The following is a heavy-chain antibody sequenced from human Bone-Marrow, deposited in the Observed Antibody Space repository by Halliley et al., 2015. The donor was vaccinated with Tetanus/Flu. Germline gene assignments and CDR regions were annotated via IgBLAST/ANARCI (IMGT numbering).Heavy chain of an antibody. CDR3: AKSLGGSGPYYYYGMDV. J-gene: IGHJ6*02. CDR2: ISGSGGST. V-gene: IGHV3-23*01. Sequence: SLRLSCAASGFTFSNYAMNWVRQAPGKGLEWVSAISGSGGSTDHADSVKGRFTISRDNSKNTLYLQMNSLRAEDTAVYYCAKSLGGSGPYYYYGMDVWGQGTTVTVS. CDR1: GFTFSNYA. D-gene: IGHD3-10*01.